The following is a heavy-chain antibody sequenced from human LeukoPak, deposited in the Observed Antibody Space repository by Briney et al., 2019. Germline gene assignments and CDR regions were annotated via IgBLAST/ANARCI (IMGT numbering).Heavy chain of an antibody. CDR3: ARPRAHYGMDV. Sequence: SETLSLTCAVYGGSFSGYYWSWIRQPPGKGLEWIGEINHSGSTNYNPSLKSRVTISVDTSKNQFSLKLSSVTAADTAVYYCARPRAHYGMDVWGQGTTVTVSS. CDR1: GGSFSGYY. CDR2: INHSGST. J-gene: IGHJ6*02. V-gene: IGHV4-34*01.